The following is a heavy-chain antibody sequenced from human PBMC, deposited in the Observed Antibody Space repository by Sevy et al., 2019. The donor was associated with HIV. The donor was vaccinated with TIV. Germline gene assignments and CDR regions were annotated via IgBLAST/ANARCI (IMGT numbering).Heavy chain of an antibody. J-gene: IGHJ4*02. D-gene: IGHD6-19*01. CDR3: ARGRGVAVAGTRISY. CDR1: GGSFSGYY. V-gene: IGHV4-34*01. Sequence: SETLSLTCAVYGGSFSGYYWSWIRQPPGKGLEWIGEINHSGSTNYNPSLKSRVTISVDTSKNQFSLKLSSVTAADTAVYYCARGRGVAVAGTRISYWGQGTLVTVSS. CDR2: INHSGST.